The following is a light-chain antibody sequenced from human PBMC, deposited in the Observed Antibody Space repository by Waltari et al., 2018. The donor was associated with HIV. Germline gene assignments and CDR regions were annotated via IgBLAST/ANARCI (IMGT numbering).Light chain of an antibody. CDR1: QSVLYSSNNKNY. CDR2: WAS. CDR3: QQYDSTPPYT. V-gene: IGKV4-1*01. J-gene: IGKJ2*01. Sequence: DIVMTQSPDSLAVSLGERATINCKSSQSVLYSSNNKNYLAWYQQKPGQPPKLLIYWASTRESGVPDRCSGSGSGTDFTLTISSLQAEDVAVYYCQQYDSTPPYTFGQGTKLEIK.